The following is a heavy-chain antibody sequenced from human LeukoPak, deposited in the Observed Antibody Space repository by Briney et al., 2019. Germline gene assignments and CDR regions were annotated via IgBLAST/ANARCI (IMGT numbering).Heavy chain of an antibody. CDR1: GFTFSSYW. D-gene: IGHD1-26*01. V-gene: IGHV3-74*01. Sequence: PGGSLRLSCAASGFTFSSYWMHWVRQAPGKGLVWVSRIYSDGSSTNYADSVKGRFTISRDNAKNTLYLQMSGLRAEDTAVYYCAKRIVGRFYYFGYWGQGTLVTVSS. CDR3: AKRIVGRFYYFGY. J-gene: IGHJ4*02. CDR2: IYSDGSST.